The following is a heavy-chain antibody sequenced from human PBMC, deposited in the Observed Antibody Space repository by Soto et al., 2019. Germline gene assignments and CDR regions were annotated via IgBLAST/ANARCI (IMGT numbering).Heavy chain of an antibody. CDR3: AAHFHWGPYNYYYGMDV. D-gene: IGHD7-27*01. CDR1: GGTFSSYA. V-gene: IGHV1-69*12. CDR2: IIPMFGTA. Sequence: QVQLVQSGAEVKKPGSSVKVSYKASGGTFSSYAISWVRQAPGQGLEWMGGIIPMFGTADYAQKFQGRVTITADESTSTAYMELSSLRSEDTAVYYCAAHFHWGPYNYYYGMDVWGQGTTVTVSS. J-gene: IGHJ6*02.